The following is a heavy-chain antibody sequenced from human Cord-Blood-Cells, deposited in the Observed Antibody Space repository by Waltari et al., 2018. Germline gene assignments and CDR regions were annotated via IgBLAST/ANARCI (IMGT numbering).Heavy chain of an antibody. CDR3: ARASSLYCSSTSCYDAFDI. Sequence: QVQLQQWGAGLLKPSATLSLTCAVYGGSFSGSYWSWIRQPPGKGLEWIGEINHSGSTNYNPSLKSRVTISVDTSKNQFSLKLSSVTAADTAVYYCARASSLYCSSTSCYDAFDIWGQGTMVTVSS. CDR2: INHSGST. D-gene: IGHD2-2*01. V-gene: IGHV4-34*01. CDR1: GGSFSGSY. J-gene: IGHJ3*02.